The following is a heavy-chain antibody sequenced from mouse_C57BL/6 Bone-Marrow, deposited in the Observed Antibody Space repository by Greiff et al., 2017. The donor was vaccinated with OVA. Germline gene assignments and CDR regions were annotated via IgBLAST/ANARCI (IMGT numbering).Heavy chain of an antibody. J-gene: IGHJ4*01. Sequence: EVQLQQSGAELVKPGASVKLSCTASGFNIKDYYMHWVKQRTEQGLEWIGGIDPEDGATKYAPKFQGKATITADTSSNTAYLQLSSLTSGDTAVYYCARSNFYSSYVDAMDYWGQGTSVTVSS. CDR1: GFNIKDYY. D-gene: IGHD2-5*01. CDR3: ARSNFYSSYVDAMDY. CDR2: IDPEDGAT. V-gene: IGHV14-2*01.